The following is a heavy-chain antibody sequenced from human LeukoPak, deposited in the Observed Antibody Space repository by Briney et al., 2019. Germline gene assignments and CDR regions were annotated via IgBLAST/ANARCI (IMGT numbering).Heavy chain of an antibody. Sequence: ASVKVSCKASGHTFTNDEIHWVRQATGQGLEWMGWMNPSSGNTGYAQKFQGRVTMTRNTSISTAYMELSSLRSEDTAVYYCARGRGNYFDYWGQGTLVTVSS. CDR3: ARGRGNYFDY. V-gene: IGHV1-8*01. CDR1: GHTFTNDE. CDR2: MNPSSGNT. D-gene: IGHD3-16*01. J-gene: IGHJ4*02.